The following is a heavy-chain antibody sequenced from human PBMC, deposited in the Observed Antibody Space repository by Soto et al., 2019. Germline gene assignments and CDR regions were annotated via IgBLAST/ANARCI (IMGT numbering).Heavy chain of an antibody. D-gene: IGHD4-17*01. CDR1: GGSINNVDYY. Sequence: SETVSLTCSVSGGSINNVDYYWSWIRQPPGKGLEWIGYIFYSGSTYYNPSLKSRVTISVDTSKNQFSLKLSSVTAADTAVYYCAREYGDFYFDYWGQGTLVTVSS. V-gene: IGHV4-30-4*01. CDR3: AREYGDFYFDY. CDR2: IFYSGST. J-gene: IGHJ4*02.